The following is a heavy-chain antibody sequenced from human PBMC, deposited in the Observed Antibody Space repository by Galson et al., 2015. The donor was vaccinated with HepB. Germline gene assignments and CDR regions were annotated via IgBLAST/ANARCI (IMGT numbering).Heavy chain of an antibody. CDR1: GFTFSSYW. J-gene: IGHJ6*02. D-gene: IGHD3-10*01. CDR3: ARDRVRGVIIPWAGVAQTDGMDV. V-gene: IGHV3-74*01. Sequence: SLRLSCAASGFTFSSYWMHWVRQAPGKGLVWVSRINSDGSSTSYADSVKGQFTISRDNAKNTLYLQMNSLRAEDTAVYYCARDRVRGVIIPWAGVAQTDGMDVWGQGTTVTVSS. CDR2: INSDGSST.